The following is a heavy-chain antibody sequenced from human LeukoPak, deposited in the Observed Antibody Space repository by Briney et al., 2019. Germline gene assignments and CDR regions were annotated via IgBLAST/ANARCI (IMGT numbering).Heavy chain of an antibody. Sequence: GASVKVSCKASGYTFTSQYMHWVRQAPGQGLEWMGIINPSGGSTSYAQKFQGRVTMTRDTSTSTVYMELSSLRSEDTAVYYCARAPYCGGDCFLSPDYWGQGTLVTVSS. J-gene: IGHJ4*02. D-gene: IGHD2-21*02. CDR2: INPSGGST. V-gene: IGHV1-46*01. CDR1: GYTFTSQY. CDR3: ARAPYCGGDCFLSPDY.